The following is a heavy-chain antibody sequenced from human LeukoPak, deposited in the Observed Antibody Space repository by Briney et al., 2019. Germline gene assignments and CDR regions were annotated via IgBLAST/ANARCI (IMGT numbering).Heavy chain of an antibody. V-gene: IGHV1-24*01. CDR3: AIAYCGGDWCHPYYYYMDV. Sequence: ASVKVSCKVSGYTLTELSMHWVRQAPGKGLEWMGGFDPEDGETIYAQKFQGRVTMTGDTSTDTAYMELSSLRSEDTAVYYCAIAYCGGDWCHPYYYYMDVWGKGTTVTVSS. D-gene: IGHD2-21*01. CDR1: GYTLTELS. J-gene: IGHJ6*03. CDR2: FDPEDGET.